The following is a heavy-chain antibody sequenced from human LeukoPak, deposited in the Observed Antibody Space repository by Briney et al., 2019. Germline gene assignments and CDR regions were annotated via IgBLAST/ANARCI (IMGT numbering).Heavy chain of an antibody. V-gene: IGHV4-59*08. CDR2: SYYNGST. CDR1: GGSMNNYY. CDR3: ARLGSVAMPFDY. Sequence: SETLSLTCTVSGGSMNNYYWNWIRQPPGKGLEWIGYSYYNGSTNYNPSLKSRVNISVDTSKDQFSLNLSSVTAADTAVYYCARLGSVAMPFDYWGQGTLVTVSS. D-gene: IGHD2-2*01. J-gene: IGHJ4*02.